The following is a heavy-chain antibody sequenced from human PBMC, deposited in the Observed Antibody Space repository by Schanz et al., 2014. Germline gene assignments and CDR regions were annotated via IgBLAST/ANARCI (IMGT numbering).Heavy chain of an antibody. CDR2: ISGSGGST. CDR3: AASSGWHPSTDY. D-gene: IGHD6-19*01. J-gene: IGHJ4*02. Sequence: EVQLVESGGGLVKPGGSLRLSCAASGFTFGDYAMSWVRQAPGKGLEWVSAISGSGGSTYYADSVKGRFTISRDNSKNTLYLQMKSLRAEDTAVYYCAASSGWHPSTDYWGQGTLVTVSS. V-gene: IGHV3-23*04. CDR1: GFTFGDYA.